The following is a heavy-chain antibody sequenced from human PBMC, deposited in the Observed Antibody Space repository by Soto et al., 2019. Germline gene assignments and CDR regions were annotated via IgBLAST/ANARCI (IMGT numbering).Heavy chain of an antibody. J-gene: IGHJ1*01. D-gene: IGHD3-10*01. CDR2: IKSKTHGGTT. V-gene: IGHV3-15*01. CDR3: ATSPTFSYAGPEKYLQH. CDR1: GFTFSNAW. Sequence: EVQLVESGGGLVKPGGSLRLSCAASGFTFSNAWMTWVRQAPGKGLDWVGRIKSKTHGGTTDYAAPGNGRFTISRDDSKNTLYLQMNSLKTEDPAVYYCATSPTFSYAGPEKYLQHWGQGTLVTVSS.